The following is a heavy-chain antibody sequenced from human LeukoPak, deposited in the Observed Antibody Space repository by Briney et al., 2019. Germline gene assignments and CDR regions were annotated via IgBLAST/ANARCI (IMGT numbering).Heavy chain of an antibody. CDR3: ARATRYNWNYFNAFDI. CDR1: GGTFSSYA. Sequence: SAKVSCKASGGTFSSYAISWARQAPGQGLEWMGGIIPIFGTANYAQKFQGRVTITTDESTSTAYMELSSLRSEDTAVYYCARATRYNWNYFNAFDIWGQGTMVTVSS. J-gene: IGHJ3*02. V-gene: IGHV1-69*05. D-gene: IGHD1-7*01. CDR2: IIPIFGTA.